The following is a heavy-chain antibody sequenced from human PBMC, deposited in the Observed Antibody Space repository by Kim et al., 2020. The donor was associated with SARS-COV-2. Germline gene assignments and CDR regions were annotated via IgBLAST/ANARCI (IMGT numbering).Heavy chain of an antibody. V-gene: IGHV3-48*02. D-gene: IGHD4-17*01. CDR3: ATSGMTTVTTDY. J-gene: IGHJ4*02. Sequence: YYADPVKGRFTTSRDNAKNSLYLQMNSLRDEDTAVYYCATSGMTTVTTDYWGQGTLVTVSS.